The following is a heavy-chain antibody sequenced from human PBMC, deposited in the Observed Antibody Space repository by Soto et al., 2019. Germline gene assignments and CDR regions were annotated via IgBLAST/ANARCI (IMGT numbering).Heavy chain of an antibody. Sequence: SVKVSCKASGGTFSSYAISWARQAPGQGLEWMGGIIPIFGTANYAQKFQGRVTITADESTSTAYMELSSLRSEDTAVYYCARDSLIVGATWSFDYWGQGTLVTVSS. D-gene: IGHD1-26*01. CDR3: ARDSLIVGATWSFDY. V-gene: IGHV1-69*13. CDR1: GGTFSSYA. J-gene: IGHJ4*02. CDR2: IIPIFGTA.